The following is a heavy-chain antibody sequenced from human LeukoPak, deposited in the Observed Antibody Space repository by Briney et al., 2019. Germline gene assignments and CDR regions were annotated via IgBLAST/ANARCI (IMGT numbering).Heavy chain of an antibody. Sequence: SETLSLTCTVSGGSISSGDYYWSWIRQPPGKGLEWIVYIYYSGSTYYTPSLKSRFTISVDTSKNPFSLKLSSVTAADTAVYYCARYYSAWYYDSSGYYSWFDPWGQGTLVTVSS. CDR1: GGSISSGDYY. CDR2: IYYSGST. CDR3: ARYYSAWYYDSSGYYSWFDP. J-gene: IGHJ5*02. D-gene: IGHD3-22*01. V-gene: IGHV4-30-4*08.